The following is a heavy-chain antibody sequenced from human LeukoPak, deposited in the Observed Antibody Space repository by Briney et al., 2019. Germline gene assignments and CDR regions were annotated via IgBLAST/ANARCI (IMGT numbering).Heavy chain of an antibody. CDR1: GYTFTGYC. V-gene: IGHV1-2*02. Sequence: ASVKVSCKASGYTFTGYCIHWVRQAPGQGLEWMGWVNPNDGGTNYAQKFQGRVTTTWDTSITTAYMELSSLTSDDTAVYYCARDLDSSWTGYFQPWGQGTLVTVSS. CDR3: ARDLDSSWTGYFQP. J-gene: IGHJ1*01. D-gene: IGHD6-13*01. CDR2: VNPNDGGT.